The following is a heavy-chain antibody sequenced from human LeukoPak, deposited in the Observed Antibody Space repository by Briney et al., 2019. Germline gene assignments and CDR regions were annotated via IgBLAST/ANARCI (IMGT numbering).Heavy chain of an antibody. CDR3: ARSRVAATLYYYGMDV. CDR2: INPSGGST. D-gene: IGHD2-15*01. Sequence: ASVKVSCKASGGTFSSYAISWVRQAPGQGLEWMGIINPSGGSTSYAQKFQGRVTMTRDTSTSTVYMELSSLRSEDTAVYYCARSRVAATLYYYGMDVWGQGTTVTVSS. CDR1: GGTFSSYA. J-gene: IGHJ6*02. V-gene: IGHV1-46*01.